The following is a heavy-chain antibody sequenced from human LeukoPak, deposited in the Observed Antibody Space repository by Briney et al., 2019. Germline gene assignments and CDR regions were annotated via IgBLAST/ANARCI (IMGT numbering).Heavy chain of an antibody. V-gene: IGHV4-59*12. CDR2: IYYTGST. D-gene: IGHD6-19*01. Sequence: SETLSLTCTVSDGSINGYYWSWIRQSPGKGLGSLGYIYYTGSTNYNPSLKSRVTISVDTSKNQFSLKLSSVTAADTALYYCARGRPYNSGVPPWFDPWGQGTLVTVSS. CDR3: ARGRPYNSGVPPWFDP. J-gene: IGHJ5*02. CDR1: DGSINGYY.